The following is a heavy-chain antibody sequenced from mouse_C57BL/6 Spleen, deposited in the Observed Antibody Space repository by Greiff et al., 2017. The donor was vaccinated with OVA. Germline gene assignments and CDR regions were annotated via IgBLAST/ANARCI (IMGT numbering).Heavy chain of an antibody. V-gene: IGHV1-64*01. CDR3: AREGDEYGFVMGD. J-gene: IGHJ2*01. Sequence: VQLQQSGAELVKPGASVKLSCKASGYTFTSYWMHWVKQRPGQGLEWIGMIHPNSGSTNYDEKFKSKATLTVDKSSSTAYLQLSSLTAEDSAVYYCAREGDEYGFVMGDWGQGTTLTVSS. CDR2: IHPNSGST. D-gene: IGHD5-1*01. CDR1: GYTFTSYW.